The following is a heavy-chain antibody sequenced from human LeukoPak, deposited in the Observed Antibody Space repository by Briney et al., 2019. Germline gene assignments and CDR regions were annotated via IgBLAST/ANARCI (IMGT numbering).Heavy chain of an antibody. Sequence: PSETLSLTCTVSGGSISSYYWSWIRQPPGKGLEWIGYIYYSGSTNYNPSLKSRVTISVDTSKNRFSLKLSSVTAADTAVYYCASQIMSSSRQAFDYWGQGTLVTVSS. CDR3: ASQIMSSSRQAFDY. D-gene: IGHD6-13*01. V-gene: IGHV4-59*01. J-gene: IGHJ4*02. CDR2: IYYSGST. CDR1: GGSISSYY.